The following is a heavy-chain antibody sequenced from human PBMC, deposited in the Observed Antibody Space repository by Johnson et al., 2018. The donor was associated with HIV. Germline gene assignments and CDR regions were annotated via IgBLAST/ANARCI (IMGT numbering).Heavy chain of an antibody. D-gene: IGHD3-16*01. Sequence: VQLVASGGGLVQPRGSLILSCAASVFIFCSNYISWVRHAPGKGLEWVSVRYSDGTTYYVDSVKGRFTISRDNSKNTLYLQMNSLRAEDTAVYYCAREAVPRGLQSAFGGAFDIWGQGTMVTVSS. CDR1: VFIFCSNY. CDR2: RYSDGTT. J-gene: IGHJ3*02. CDR3: AREAVPRGLQSAFGGAFDI. V-gene: IGHV3-66*01.